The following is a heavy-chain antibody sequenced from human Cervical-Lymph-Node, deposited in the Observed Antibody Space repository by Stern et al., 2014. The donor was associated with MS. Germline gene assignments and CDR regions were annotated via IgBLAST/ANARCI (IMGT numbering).Heavy chain of an antibody. CDR2: ISGSGDST. V-gene: IGHV3-23*04. CDR3: AKEGILVASFDY. Sequence: EVQLVESGGSLVQPGGSLRLSCAASGFTFSSYAMSWVRQAPGKGLAWVSAISGSGDSTYYADSVKGRFTISRDNSKNTLYLQMNSLRADDTAVYYCAKEGILVASFDYWGQGTLVTVSS. CDR1: GFTFSSYA. D-gene: IGHD6-19*01. J-gene: IGHJ4*02.